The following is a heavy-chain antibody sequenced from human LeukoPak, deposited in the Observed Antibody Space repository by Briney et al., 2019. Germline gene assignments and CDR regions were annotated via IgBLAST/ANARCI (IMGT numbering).Heavy chain of an antibody. CDR1: GGSISSYY. CDR3: ARAPEFSSGWLLDT. J-gene: IGHJ5*02. CDR2: IHTSGST. V-gene: IGHV4-4*07. Sequence: SETLSLTCTVSGGSISSYYWSWIRQPAEKGLDWIGRIHTSGSTNYNPSLKSRVTMSVDTSKNQFSLKLSSVTAADTAVYFCARAPEFSSGWLLDTWGQGILVTVSS. D-gene: IGHD6-19*01.